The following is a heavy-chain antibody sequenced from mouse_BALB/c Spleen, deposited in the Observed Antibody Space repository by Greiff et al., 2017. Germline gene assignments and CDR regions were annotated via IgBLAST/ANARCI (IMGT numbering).Heavy chain of an antibody. CDR1: GFTFSSYT. J-gene: IGHJ4*01. Sequence: EVMLVESGGGLVKPGGSLKLSCAASGFTFSSYTMSWVRQTPEKRLEWVATISSGGSYTYYPDSVKGRFTISRDNAKNTLYLQMSSLKSEDTAMYYCTRSDYGSSYAMDYWGQGTSVTVSS. CDR2: ISSGGSYT. CDR3: TRSDYGSSYAMDY. D-gene: IGHD1-1*01. V-gene: IGHV5-6-4*01.